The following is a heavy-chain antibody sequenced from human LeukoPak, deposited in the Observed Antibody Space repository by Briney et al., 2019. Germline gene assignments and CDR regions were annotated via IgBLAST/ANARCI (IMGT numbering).Heavy chain of an antibody. CDR2: ISSSSSYI. D-gene: IGHD2-2*01. Sequence: PGGSLRLSCAASGFTSSSYSMNWVRQAPGKGLEWVSSISSSSSYIYYADSVKGRFTISRDNAKNSLYLQMNSLRAEDTAVYYCARGLGYCSSTSCPSFDYWGQGTLVTVSS. J-gene: IGHJ4*02. V-gene: IGHV3-21*01. CDR3: ARGLGYCSSTSCPSFDY. CDR1: GFTSSSYS.